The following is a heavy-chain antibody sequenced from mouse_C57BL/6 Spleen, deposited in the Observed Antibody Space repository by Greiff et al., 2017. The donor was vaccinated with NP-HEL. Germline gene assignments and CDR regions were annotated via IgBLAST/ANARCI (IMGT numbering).Heavy chain of an antibody. J-gene: IGHJ2*01. CDR3: ARGGGNWEGYFDY. CDR2: ICYDGSN. CDR1: GYSITSGYY. D-gene: IGHD4-1*01. Sequence: VQLKESGPGLVKPSQSLSLTCSVTGYSITSGYYWNWIRQFPGNKLEWMGYICYDGSNNYNPSLKNRISITRDTSKNQFFLKLNSVTTEDTATYYCARGGGNWEGYFDYWGQGTTLTVSS. V-gene: IGHV3-6*01.